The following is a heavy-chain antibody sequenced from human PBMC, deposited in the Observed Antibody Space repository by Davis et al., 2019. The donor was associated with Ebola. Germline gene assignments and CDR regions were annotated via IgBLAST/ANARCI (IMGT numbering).Heavy chain of an antibody. V-gene: IGHV4-34*01. CDR1: GGSFSGYY. J-gene: IGHJ4*02. CDR2: INHSGRT. CDR3: ARGRPIVVEPTATGLSDLDY. Sequence: MPSETLSLTCAVYGGSFSGYYWTWIRQTPGKGLEWIGEINHSGRTNYNPSLKSQVTISVDTSKSHLSLRLNSVTAADTAVYYCARGRPIVVEPTATGLSDLDYWGQGTLVTVSS. D-gene: IGHD2-2*01.